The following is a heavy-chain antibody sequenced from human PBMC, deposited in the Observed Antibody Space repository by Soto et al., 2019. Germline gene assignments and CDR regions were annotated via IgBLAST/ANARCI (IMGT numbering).Heavy chain of an antibody. CDR1: GFTFSSYA. Sequence: GGSLRLSCAASGFTFSSYAMSWGRQAPWKGLEWVSAISGSGGSTYYADSVKGRFTISRDNSKNTLYLQMNSLRAEDTAVYYCAKDKSERLRFGELLLRYYYYMDVWGKGTTVTVS. CDR3: AKDKSERLRFGELLLRYYYYMDV. V-gene: IGHV3-23*01. CDR2: ISGSGGST. D-gene: IGHD3-10*01. J-gene: IGHJ6*03.